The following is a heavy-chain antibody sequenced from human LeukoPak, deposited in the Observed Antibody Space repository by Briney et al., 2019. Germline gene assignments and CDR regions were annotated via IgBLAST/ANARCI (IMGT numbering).Heavy chain of an antibody. CDR3: AGHRCTIFGVVLATGSFDL. Sequence: PSETLSLTCAVYGGSFSGYYWSWVPHPPGKGLECRGEINHSGSTNYNPSLNSRGAISVHKPKNQFPLKLSSVTAPDTAVYYCAGHRCTIFGVVLATGSFDLWGGGTMVTVSS. D-gene: IGHD3-3*01. CDR2: INHSGST. J-gene: IGHJ2*01. CDR1: GGSFSGYY. V-gene: IGHV4-34*01.